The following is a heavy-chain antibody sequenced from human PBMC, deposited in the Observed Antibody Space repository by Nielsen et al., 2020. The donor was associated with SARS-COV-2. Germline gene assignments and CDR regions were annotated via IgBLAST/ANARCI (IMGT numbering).Heavy chain of an antibody. V-gene: IGHV5-51*01. CDR2: IYPGDSDT. Sequence: GGSLRLSCKGSGYSFTSYWIGWVRQMPGKGLEWMGIIYPGDSDTRYSPSFQGQVTISADKSISTAYLQWSSLKASDTAIYYCARPGGFCPDNTCHWYFDLWGRGTLVTVSS. CDR1: GYSFTSYW. CDR3: ARPGGFCPDNTCHWYFDL. J-gene: IGHJ2*01. D-gene: IGHD3-16*01.